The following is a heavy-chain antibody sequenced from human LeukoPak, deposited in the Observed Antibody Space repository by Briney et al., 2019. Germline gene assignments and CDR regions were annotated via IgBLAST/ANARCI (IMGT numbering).Heavy chain of an antibody. Sequence: PGGSLRLSCAASGFTFSGSAMHWVRQASGKGLEWVGRIRSKANSYATAYAASVKGRFTISRDDSKNTAYLQMNSLKTEDTAVYYCTRLTNGDAAAFDPWGQGTLVTVSS. V-gene: IGHV3-73*01. CDR2: IRSKANSYAT. CDR3: TRLTNGDAAAFDP. D-gene: IGHD6-13*01. CDR1: GFTFSGSA. J-gene: IGHJ5*02.